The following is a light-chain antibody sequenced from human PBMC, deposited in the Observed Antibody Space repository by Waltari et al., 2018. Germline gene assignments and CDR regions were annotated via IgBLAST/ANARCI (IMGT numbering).Light chain of an antibody. J-gene: IGKJ1*01. Sequence: DIQMTQSPSTLSASVGDRVTITCRASQRINSWLAWDQQKPGKAPKLLFYKASTLESGVPSRFSGSGSWTEFTLTISGLQPDDFATYYCQQCNTYSFGQGTKVEIK. CDR3: QQCNTYS. CDR2: KAS. V-gene: IGKV1-5*03. CDR1: QRINSW.